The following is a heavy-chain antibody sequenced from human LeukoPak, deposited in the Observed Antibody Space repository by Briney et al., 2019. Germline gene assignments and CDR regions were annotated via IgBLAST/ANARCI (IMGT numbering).Heavy chain of an antibody. CDR2: MSTSSTYI. V-gene: IGHV3-21*06. Sequence: GGSLTLSCAASGFNFSSYSRNWVRQAPGKGLEWVSSMSTSSTYIYYADSIKGRFTISRDDARSLLYLQMDSLRAEDTAVYYCVCDFAYGSCTTTTCRYPFDSWGQGTLVTVSS. D-gene: IGHD3-16*01. CDR1: GFNFSSYS. CDR3: VCDFAYGSCTTTTCRYPFDS. J-gene: IGHJ4*02.